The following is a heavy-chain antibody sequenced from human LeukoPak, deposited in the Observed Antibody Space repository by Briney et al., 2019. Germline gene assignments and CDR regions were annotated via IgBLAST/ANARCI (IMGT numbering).Heavy chain of an antibody. CDR2: IYDSGST. CDR3: ARYYDFWSGYSAGGQMFDY. V-gene: IGHV4-31*03. Sequence: PSETLSPTSTVSGGSTRIGASDWSWLRQHPGKGLEWIAYIYDSGSTYENPSHKSRVTISVDTSKNQLSLKLSSVTAADTAVYYCARYYDFWSGYSAGGQMFDYWGQGTLVTVSS. CDR1: GGSTRIGASD. J-gene: IGHJ4*02. D-gene: IGHD3-3*01.